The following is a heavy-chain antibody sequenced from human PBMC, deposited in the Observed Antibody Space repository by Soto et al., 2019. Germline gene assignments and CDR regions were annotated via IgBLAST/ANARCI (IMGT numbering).Heavy chain of an antibody. J-gene: IGHJ1*01. CDR2: IISSSSAI. V-gene: IGHV3-48*01. CDR3: ARAACTSCYRFQY. D-gene: IGHD2-2*02. CDR1: GFSFSSYS. Sequence: EVQLVESGGGLVQPGGSLRLSCEASGFSFSSYSMNWVRQAPGKGLEWVSYIISSSSAIFYADSVKGRFTISRDNAKNSVYLQMNSLKAEDTAVYYCARAACTSCYRFQYWGQGALVTVSS.